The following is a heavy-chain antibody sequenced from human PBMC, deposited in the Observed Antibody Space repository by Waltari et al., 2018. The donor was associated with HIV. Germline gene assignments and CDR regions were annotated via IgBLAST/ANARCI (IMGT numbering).Heavy chain of an antibody. Sequence: QVQLQESGPGLVKPSETLSLTCTVSGGSISSYYWSWIRQPPGKGLEWIGYIYYSGSTHYNPPLNVRVTLSVDTPKNQFSLKRSSVTAADTAVYYCARCLHPLFGSSLDYWGQGTLVTISS. D-gene: IGHD3-10*01. CDR1: GGSISSYY. V-gene: IGHV4-59*01. J-gene: IGHJ4*02. CDR3: ARCLHPLFGSSLDY. CDR2: IYYSGST.